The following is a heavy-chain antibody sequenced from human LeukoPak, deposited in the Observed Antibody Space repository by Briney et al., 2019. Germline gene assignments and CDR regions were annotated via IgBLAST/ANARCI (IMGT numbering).Heavy chain of an antibody. D-gene: IGHD3-9*01. Sequence: PGGSQRLSCAASGFTFSNYAMSWVRQAPGKGLEWVSAITGSGGNTYYADSVKGRFTISRDNSKNTVFLQMNSLRAEDTAVYYCAKWGDYDVLTGYYVSDYWGQGTLVTVSS. J-gene: IGHJ4*02. CDR2: ITGSGGNT. V-gene: IGHV3-23*01. CDR3: AKWGDYDVLTGYYVSDY. CDR1: GFTFSNYA.